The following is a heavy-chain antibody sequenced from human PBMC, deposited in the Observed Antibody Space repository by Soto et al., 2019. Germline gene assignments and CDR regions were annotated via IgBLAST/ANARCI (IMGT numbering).Heavy chain of an antibody. Sequence: ASVKVSCKVSGYTLTELSMHWVRQAPGKGLEWMGGFDPEDGETIYAQKFQGRVTMTEDTSTDTAYMELSSLRSEDTAVYYCATNHPGSYLYYFDYWGQGTLVTVSS. CDR3: ATNHPGSYLYYFDY. V-gene: IGHV1-24*01. CDR2: FDPEDGET. CDR1: GYTLTELS. J-gene: IGHJ4*02. D-gene: IGHD1-26*01.